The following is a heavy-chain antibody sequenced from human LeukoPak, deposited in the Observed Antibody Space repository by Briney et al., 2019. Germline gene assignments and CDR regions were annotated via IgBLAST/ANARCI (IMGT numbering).Heavy chain of an antibody. D-gene: IGHD6-19*01. Sequence: SETLSLTCTVSGGSINNYYWSWIRQPPGKGLEWIGYIYYSGSTNYNPSLKSRVTISVDTSKNQFSLKLSSVTAADTAVYYCARVMTFGQWLVPQNWGQGTLVTVSS. V-gene: IGHV4-59*01. CDR3: ARVMTFGQWLVPQN. CDR2: IYYSGST. CDR1: GGSINNYY. J-gene: IGHJ4*02.